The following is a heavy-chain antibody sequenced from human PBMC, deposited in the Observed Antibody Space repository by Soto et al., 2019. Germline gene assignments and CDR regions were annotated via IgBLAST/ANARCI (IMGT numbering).Heavy chain of an antibody. CDR1: GGSISSDY. CDR2: ISASGNT. V-gene: IGHV4-4*07. CDR3: AWTGLPEVKGAVDI. J-gene: IGHJ3*02. Sequence: SETLSLTCTVSGGSISSDYWSWIRQPAGKGLEWVGRISASGNTNYNASLKSRVTMSVDTSKNQFSLKLTSVTAADTAVYYCAWTGLPEVKGAVDIWGQGTMRTVSS.